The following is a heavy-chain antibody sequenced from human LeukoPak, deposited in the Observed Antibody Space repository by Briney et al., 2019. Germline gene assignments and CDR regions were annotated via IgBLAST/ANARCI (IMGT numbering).Heavy chain of an antibody. CDR3: ARGGAARLHFQN. D-gene: IGHD6-6*01. J-gene: IGHJ1*01. V-gene: IGHV4-34*01. CDR1: GGSFSGYY. CDR2: INHSGST. Sequence: PSETLSPTCAVYGGSFSGYYWSWIRQPPGKGLEWIGEINHSGSTNYNPSLQSRVTISVDTSKNQFSLNLNSVTAADTAVYYCARGGAARLHFQNWGQGTLVTVSS.